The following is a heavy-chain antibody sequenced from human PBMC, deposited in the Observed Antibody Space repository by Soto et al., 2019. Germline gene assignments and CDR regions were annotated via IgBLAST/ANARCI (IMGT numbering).Heavy chain of an antibody. V-gene: IGHV4-59*01. CDR3: ARGVDFMITFGGVGAFDI. D-gene: IGHD3-16*01. CDR2: IYYSGST. CDR1: GGSISSYY. Sequence: QVQLQESGPGLVKPSETLSLTCTVSGGSISSYYWSWIRQPPGKGLEWIGYIYYSGSTNYNPSLKSRVDISVDTSKNQFSLKLSSVTAADTAVYYCARGVDFMITFGGVGAFDIWGQGTMVTVSS. J-gene: IGHJ3*02.